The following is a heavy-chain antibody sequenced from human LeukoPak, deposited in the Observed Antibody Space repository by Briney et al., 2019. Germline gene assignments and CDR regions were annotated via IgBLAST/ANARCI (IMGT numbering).Heavy chain of an antibody. V-gene: IGHV1-18*01. CDR3: ARDTERPPLGGSSD. D-gene: IGHD1-26*01. J-gene: IGHJ4*02. Sequence: GASVKVSCKASGYTFTSYGISWVRQAPGQGLERMGWISAYNGNTNYAQKLQGRVTMTTDTSTSTAYMELRSLRSDDTAVYYCARDTERPPLGGSSDWGQGTLVTVSS. CDR1: GYTFTSYG. CDR2: ISAYNGNT.